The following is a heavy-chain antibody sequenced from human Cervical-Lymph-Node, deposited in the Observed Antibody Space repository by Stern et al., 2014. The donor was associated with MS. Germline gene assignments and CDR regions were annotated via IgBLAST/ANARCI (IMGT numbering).Heavy chain of an antibody. J-gene: IGHJ5*01. CDR3: ARVTGRGTRQNWFDS. D-gene: IGHD1-26*01. CDR2: IYSDGST. V-gene: IGHV4-59*01. CDR1: GGSMSSKY. Sequence: QVQLQESGPGLVKPSETVSLTCTVYGGSMSSKYWNWIRQPPGKGLEWIGYIYSDGSTNYNPSLTSRVIISLDTSTNQFSLSLTSVTAADTAVYYCARVTGRGTRQNWFDSWGQGTLVTVSS.